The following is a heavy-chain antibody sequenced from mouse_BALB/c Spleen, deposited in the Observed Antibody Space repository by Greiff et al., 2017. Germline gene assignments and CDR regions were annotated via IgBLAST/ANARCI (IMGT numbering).Heavy chain of an antibody. CDR1: GYTFTDYE. D-gene: IGHD2-14*01. CDR3: TRYYRYGGGAMDY. Sequence: LVESGAELVRPGASVTLSCKASGYTFTDYEMHWVKQTPVHGLEWIGAIDPETGGTAYNQKFKGKATLTADKSSSTAYMELRSLTSEDSAVYYCTRYYRYGGGAMDYWGQGTSVTVSS. CDR2: IDPETGGT. J-gene: IGHJ4*01. V-gene: IGHV1-15*01.